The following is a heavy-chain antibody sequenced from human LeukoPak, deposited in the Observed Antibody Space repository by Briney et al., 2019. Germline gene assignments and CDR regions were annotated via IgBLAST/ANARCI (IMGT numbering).Heavy chain of an antibody. D-gene: IGHD4-23*01. CDR3: VRDRGYSTFDY. CDR1: GFPFSNYW. V-gene: IGHV3-7*01. CDR2: MKEDGGEI. J-gene: IGHJ4*02. Sequence: PGGSLRPSCAGSGFPFSNYWMAWVRQAPGKGLEWVANMKEDGGEINYVDSVKGRFTISRDNAKNSLDLQMNSLRVDDTAVYYCVRDRGYSTFDYWGQGTLVIVSS.